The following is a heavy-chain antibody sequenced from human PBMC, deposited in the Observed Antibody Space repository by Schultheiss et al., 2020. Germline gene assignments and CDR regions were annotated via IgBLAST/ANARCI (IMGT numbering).Heavy chain of an antibody. J-gene: IGHJ2*01. CDR1: GGSISSYY. CDR2: IYYSGST. CDR3: ARIAAYGDYWYFDL. V-gene: IGHV4-59*08. Sequence: SETLSLTCTVSGGSISSYYWSWIRQPPGKGLEWIGYIYYSGSTYYNPSLKSRVTISVDTSKNQFSLKLSSVTAADTAVYYCARIAAYGDYWYFDLWGRGTLVTVSS. D-gene: IGHD4-17*01.